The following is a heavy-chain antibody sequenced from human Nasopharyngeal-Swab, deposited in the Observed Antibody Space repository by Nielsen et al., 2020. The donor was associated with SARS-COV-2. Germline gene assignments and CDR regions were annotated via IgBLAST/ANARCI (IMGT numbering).Heavy chain of an antibody. V-gene: IGHV3-15*01. Sequence: GGSLRLSCAVSGFTLSDAWMSWVRQAPGKGLEWVGHIKSNAEGGTPVYAAALIDRITISRDETKNTLFLQMNSLKTEDPAVYYCARSRGAGPNYYFDYWGQGSLVTVSS. CDR3: ARSRGAGPNYYFDY. J-gene: IGHJ4*02. D-gene: IGHD6-19*01. CDR1: GFTLSDAW. CDR2: IKSNAEGGTP.